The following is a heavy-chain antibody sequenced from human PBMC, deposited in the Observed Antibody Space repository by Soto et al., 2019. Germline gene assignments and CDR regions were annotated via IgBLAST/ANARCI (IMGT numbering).Heavy chain of an antibody. V-gene: IGHV1-3*01. CDR2: INAGNGNT. CDR1: GYIFTSYV. D-gene: IGHD3-22*01. Sequence: ASVKVSCKASGYIFTSYVMEWVRQAPGQRLEWMGWINAGNGNTKYSQKFQGRVTITRDTSASTAYMEVSSLRSEDTAVYYCARAAYYYDSSGYYPGDYWGQGSLVTVSS. J-gene: IGHJ4*02. CDR3: ARAAYYYDSSGYYPGDY.